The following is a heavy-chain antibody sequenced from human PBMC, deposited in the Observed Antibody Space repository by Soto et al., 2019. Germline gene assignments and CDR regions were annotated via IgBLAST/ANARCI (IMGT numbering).Heavy chain of an antibody. CDR2: IYSGGST. CDR3: ARDPWAADY. D-gene: IGHD3-16*01. Sequence: EVQLVESGGGLVQPGGSLRLSCAASGFTVSTKYMSWVRKDPGKGLEWVSVIYSGGSTFYADSVRGRFTISRDNSKNTVNLQMNSLRAEDTSVYYCARDPWAADYWGQGTLVTVSS. V-gene: IGHV3-66*01. J-gene: IGHJ4*02. CDR1: GFTVSTKY.